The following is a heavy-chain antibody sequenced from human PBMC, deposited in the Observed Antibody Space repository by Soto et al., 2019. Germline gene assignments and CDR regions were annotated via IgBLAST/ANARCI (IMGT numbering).Heavy chain of an antibody. CDR3: ASYTGSYFPVGHDR. Sequence: EAQLVESGGGLVQPGGSLRLSCVASGFTFSSFWMSWVRQAPGGGLEWVANIKQDGSEIHYLESVKGRFTIFRDNARKALYLQMTSLGVGDTAVYFCASYTGSYFPVGHDRWGQGTLVTVSS. CDR2: IKQDGSEI. J-gene: IGHJ5*02. D-gene: IGHD1-26*01. CDR1: GFTFSSFW. V-gene: IGHV3-7*01.